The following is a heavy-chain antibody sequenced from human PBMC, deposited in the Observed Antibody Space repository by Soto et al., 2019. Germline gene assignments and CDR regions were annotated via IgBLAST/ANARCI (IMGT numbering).Heavy chain of an antibody. CDR2: ISAYNGNT. D-gene: IGHD3-9*01. J-gene: IGHJ6*02. V-gene: IGHV1-18*01. CDR3: ARDYYDILTGYQNYYYFYGMDV. Sequence: ASVKVSCKASGYTFTSYGISWVRQAPGQGLEWMGWISAYNGNTNYAQKPQGRVTMTTDTSTSTAYMELRSLRSDDTAVYYCARDYYDILTGYQNYYYFYGMDVWGQGTTVTVCS. CDR1: GYTFTSYG.